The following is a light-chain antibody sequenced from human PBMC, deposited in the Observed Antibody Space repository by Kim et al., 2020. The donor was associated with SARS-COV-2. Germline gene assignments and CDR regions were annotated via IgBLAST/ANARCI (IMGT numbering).Light chain of an antibody. CDR2: DAS. CDR3: QQRSNWLT. J-gene: IGKJ4*01. CDR1: QSVSLY. V-gene: IGKV3-11*01. Sequence: SVAPGDHAPLSCRASQSVSLYLAWYQQPPGQAPRLLIYDASNRATGIPAWFSGSGSGTDFTLTISSLEPEDFAVYYCQQRSNWLTFGGGTKVDIK.